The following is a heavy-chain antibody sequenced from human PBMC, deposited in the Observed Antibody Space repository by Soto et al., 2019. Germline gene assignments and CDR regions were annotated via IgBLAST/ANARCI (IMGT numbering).Heavy chain of an antibody. CDR3: XXXXXXXXXXXPDY. V-gene: IGHV3-21*01. CDR2: ISSSSSYI. CDR1: GFTFSSYS. Sequence: EVQLVESGGGLVKPGGSLRLSCAASGFTFSSYSMNWVRQAPGKGLEWVSSISSSSSYIYYADSVKGRFTISRDNXXXXXXXXXXXXXXXXXXXXXXXXXXXXXXXXXPDYWGQGTLVTVSS. J-gene: IGHJ4*02.